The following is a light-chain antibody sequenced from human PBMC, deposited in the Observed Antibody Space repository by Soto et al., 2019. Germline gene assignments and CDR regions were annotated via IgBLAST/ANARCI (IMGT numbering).Light chain of an antibody. CDR3: QQYGSTPWT. CDR1: QSVSSNS. J-gene: IGKJ1*01. Sequence: EIVLTQSPVTLSLSPGERATLSCRASQSVSSNSLAWYEQKPGQAPRLIIYGASRRAAGIPDSISGSGSGTDFTLTITRLEPEDFAVYYCQQYGSTPWTFGQGTKVDIK. V-gene: IGKV3-20*01. CDR2: GAS.